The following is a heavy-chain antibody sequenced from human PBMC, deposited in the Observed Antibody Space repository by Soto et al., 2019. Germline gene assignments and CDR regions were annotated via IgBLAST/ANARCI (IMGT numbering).Heavy chain of an antibody. J-gene: IGHJ6*02. CDR2: IVAGSGDT. D-gene: IGHD3-3*01. Sequence: QMQLVQSGPEVKKPGTSVKLSCKASGLTFSSSAVQWVRQSRGQRLEWIGWIVAGSGDTKYAQRFHERVTFSRDMSTDTAYMELSSLRSDDTGVYYCAVRSDFRFYYSDMDVWGQGTTVTVSS. CDR3: AVRSDFRFYYSDMDV. CDR1: GLTFSSSA. V-gene: IGHV1-58*01.